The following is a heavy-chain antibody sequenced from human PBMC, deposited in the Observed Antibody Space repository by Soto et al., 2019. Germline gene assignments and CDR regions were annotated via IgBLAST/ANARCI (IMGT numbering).Heavy chain of an antibody. Sequence: GESLKISCKGSGYSFTSYWIGWVRQMPGKGLEWMGIIYPGDSDTRYSPSFQGQVTISADKSISTAYLQWSSLKASDTAMYYCVIPVDGKGYCYYYYGMDVWGQGTTVTVSS. CDR1: GYSFTSYW. J-gene: IGHJ6*02. CDR3: VIPVDGKGYCYYYYGMDV. V-gene: IGHV5-51*01. CDR2: IYPGDSDT.